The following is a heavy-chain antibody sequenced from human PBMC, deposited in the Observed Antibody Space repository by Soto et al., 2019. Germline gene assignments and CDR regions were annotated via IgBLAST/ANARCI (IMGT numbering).Heavy chain of an antibody. D-gene: IGHD3-10*01. CDR3: AKVHGSGNYHNFPDY. Sequence: GGSLRLAGAASGFTFSTYAISWVRQAPGKGLEWVSLIRGSGGSTYYADSVKGRFTISRDNSKNTLYLQMNSLRAEDTAVYYCAKVHGSGNYHNFPDYWGQGTLVTVSS. CDR1: GFTFSTYA. V-gene: IGHV3-23*01. J-gene: IGHJ4*02. CDR2: IRGSGGST.